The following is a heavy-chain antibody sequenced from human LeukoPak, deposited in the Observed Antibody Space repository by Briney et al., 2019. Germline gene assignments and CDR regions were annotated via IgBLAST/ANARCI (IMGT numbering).Heavy chain of an antibody. CDR1: GFTFRSHA. Sequence: PGGSLRLSCVGSGFTFRSHAMSWVRQAPGKGREWVSVIYSGGSTYYADSVKGRFTICRDNSKNTLYLQMNSLRAEDTAVYYCARGVQTGHDAFDIWGQGTMVTVSS. V-gene: IGHV3-53*01. CDR2: IYSGGST. D-gene: IGHD3-9*01. CDR3: ARGVQTGHDAFDI. J-gene: IGHJ3*02.